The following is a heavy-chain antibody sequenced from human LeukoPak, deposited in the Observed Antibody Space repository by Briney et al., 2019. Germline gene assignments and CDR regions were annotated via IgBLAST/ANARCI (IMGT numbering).Heavy chain of an antibody. CDR1: GGSIGSYY. D-gene: IGHD3-22*01. CDR3: ARRSYAHYDSSGYYSPYHFDY. J-gene: IGHJ4*02. V-gene: IGHV4-59*08. Sequence: SETLSLACTASGGSIGSYYWSWIRQPPGKGLEWIGYIYYSGSTNYNPSLKSRVTISVDTSKNQFSLKLSSVTAADTAVYYCARRSYAHYDSSGYYSPYHFDYWGQGTLVTVSS. CDR2: IYYSGST.